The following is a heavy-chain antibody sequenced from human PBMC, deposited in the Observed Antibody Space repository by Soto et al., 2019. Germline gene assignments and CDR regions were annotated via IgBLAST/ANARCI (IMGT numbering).Heavy chain of an antibody. CDR2: ITGNAANT. Sequence: EVQLSESGGGLVQPGGSLRLSCSASRFTFGGYAMSWVRQAPGKGLEWVSGITGNAANTVYADSVKGRFTISRDNSKNALYLQLNNLRAEDTAVYFCAKAARDCVGDCYSSYFDSWGQGALVTVSS. CDR1: RFTFGGYA. J-gene: IGHJ4*02. V-gene: IGHV3-23*01. D-gene: IGHD2-21*02. CDR3: AKAARDCVGDCYSSYFDS.